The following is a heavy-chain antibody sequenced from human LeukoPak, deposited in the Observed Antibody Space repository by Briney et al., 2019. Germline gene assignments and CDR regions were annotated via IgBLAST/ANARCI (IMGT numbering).Heavy chain of an antibody. CDR3: ARGDGDDNWLIDY. CDR1: GFKFDTYS. J-gene: IGHJ4*02. Sequence: PGGSLRLSCAASGFKFDTYSMNWVRQAPGKGLEWLSYINAASDATFYADSVKGRFTISRDNARNSLYLQMNNLRAEDTAVYHCARGDGDDNWLIDYWGQGTLVTVSS. CDR2: INAASDAT. D-gene: IGHD1-1*01. V-gene: IGHV3-48*04.